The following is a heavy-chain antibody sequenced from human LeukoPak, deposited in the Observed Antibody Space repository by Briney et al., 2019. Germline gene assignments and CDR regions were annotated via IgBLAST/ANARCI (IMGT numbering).Heavy chain of an antibody. D-gene: IGHD3-16*01. V-gene: IGHV3-53*01. J-gene: IGHJ3*02. CDR3: ARDPVIDDYVWGSYDAFDI. CDR1: GFTVSTKF. CDR2: IYSGGST. Sequence: GGSLRLSCAASGFTVSTKFMGWVRQAPGKGLEWVSIIYSGGSTQYADSVKGRFTISRDTSKNTLYLQMNSLRAEDTAVYYCARDPVIDDYVWGSYDAFDIWGQGTMVTVSS.